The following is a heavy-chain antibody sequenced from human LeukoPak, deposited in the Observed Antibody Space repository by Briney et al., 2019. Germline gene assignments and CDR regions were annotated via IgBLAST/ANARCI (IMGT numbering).Heavy chain of an antibody. Sequence: GESLKISCKGSGYSFTSYWIGWVRQMPGKRLEWMGIIYPGDSDTSYSPSFQGQVTISVDKSIGTAYLQWSSLKASDTAMYYCARQDYGYFQHWGQGTLVTVSS. V-gene: IGHV5-51*01. D-gene: IGHD4-17*01. CDR2: IYPGDSDT. CDR3: ARQDYGYFQH. CDR1: GYSFTSYW. J-gene: IGHJ1*01.